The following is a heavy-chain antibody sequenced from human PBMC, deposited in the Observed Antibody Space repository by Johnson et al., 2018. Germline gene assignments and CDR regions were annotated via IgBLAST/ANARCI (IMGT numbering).Heavy chain of an antibody. CDR1: GFTFSSYS. V-gene: IGHV3-48*02. CDR2: ISSSSSTI. Sequence: VQLVQSGGGLVKPGGSLRLSCAASGFTFSSYSMNWVRQAPGKGLEWVSYISSSSSTIYYADSVKGRFTISRDNAKNSLYLQMNSLRDEDTAVYYCARDVLLWFGELIYYYYGMDVWGQGTTVTVSS. D-gene: IGHD3-10*01. J-gene: IGHJ6*02. CDR3: ARDVLLWFGELIYYYYGMDV.